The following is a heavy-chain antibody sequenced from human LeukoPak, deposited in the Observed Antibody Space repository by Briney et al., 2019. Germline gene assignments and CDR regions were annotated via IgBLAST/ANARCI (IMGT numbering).Heavy chain of an antibody. Sequence: GASVKVSCKASGYTFTGYYMHWVRQAPGQGLEWMGWINPNSGGTNYAQKFQGRDTMTRDTSISTAYMELSRLRSDDTAVYYCARDRVKITMVRGTFDYWGQGTLVTVSS. CDR3: ARDRVKITMVRGTFDY. D-gene: IGHD3-10*01. CDR1: GYTFTGYY. V-gene: IGHV1-2*02. CDR2: INPNSGGT. J-gene: IGHJ4*02.